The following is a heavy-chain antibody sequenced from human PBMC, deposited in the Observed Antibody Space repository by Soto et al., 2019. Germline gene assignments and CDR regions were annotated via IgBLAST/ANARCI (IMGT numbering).Heavy chain of an antibody. V-gene: IGHV1-69*06. CDR2: IIPVFGTP. CDR3: ARVLEFRDGYISNFDF. J-gene: IGHJ4*02. D-gene: IGHD1-1*01. Sequence: SVKVSCKASGGTFSNYPFSWVRQAPGQGLEWMGGIIPVFGTPNYAQKFQGRVTITADKSTTTVYMELSSLRSDDTAVYYCARVLEFRDGYISNFDFWGQGTLVTVSS. CDR1: GGTFSNYP.